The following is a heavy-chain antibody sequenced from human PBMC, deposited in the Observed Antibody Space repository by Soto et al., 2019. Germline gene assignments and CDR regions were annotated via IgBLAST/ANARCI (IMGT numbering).Heavy chain of an antibody. J-gene: IGHJ6*02. CDR3: AKDVLRFLEWLAFYGMDV. CDR2: ISGSGGST. V-gene: IGHV3-23*01. D-gene: IGHD3-3*01. CDR1: GFTFSSCA. Sequence: PGGSLRLSCAASGFTFSSCAMSWVRQAPGKGLEWVAAISGSGGSTFYADSVKGRFTISRDNSKNTLYLQMNSLRAEDTAVYYCAKDVLRFLEWLAFYGMDVWGQGTTVTVSS.